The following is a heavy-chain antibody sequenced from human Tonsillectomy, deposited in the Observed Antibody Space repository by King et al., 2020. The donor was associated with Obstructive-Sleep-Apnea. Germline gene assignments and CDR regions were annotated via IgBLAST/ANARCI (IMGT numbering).Heavy chain of an antibody. Sequence: QLVQSGGGLVQPGRSLRLSCAASGFTFDDYAMHWVRQAPGKGLEWVSGISWNSGSIGYAGSVKGRFTISRDNAKNSLYLQMNSLRAEDTALYYCAKRVGYYDSSGYYPFDYWGQGTLVTVSS. D-gene: IGHD3-22*01. CDR1: GFTFDDYA. V-gene: IGHV3-9*01. J-gene: IGHJ4*02. CDR2: ISWNSGSI. CDR3: AKRVGYYDSSGYYPFDY.